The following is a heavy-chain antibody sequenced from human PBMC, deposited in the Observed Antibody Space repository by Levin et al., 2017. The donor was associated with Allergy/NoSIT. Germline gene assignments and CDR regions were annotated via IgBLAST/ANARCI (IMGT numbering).Heavy chain of an antibody. CDR1: GYTFTSYG. J-gene: IGHJ4*02. Sequence: ASVKVSCKASGYTFTSYGISWVRQAPGQGLEGMGWISAYNGNTNYAQKLQGRVTMTTDTSTSTAYMELRSLRSDDTAVYYCARYLMAVIAARAEPLDYWGQGTLVTVSS. CDR2: ISAYNGNT. CDR3: ARYLMAVIAARAEPLDY. V-gene: IGHV1-18*01. D-gene: IGHD6-6*01.